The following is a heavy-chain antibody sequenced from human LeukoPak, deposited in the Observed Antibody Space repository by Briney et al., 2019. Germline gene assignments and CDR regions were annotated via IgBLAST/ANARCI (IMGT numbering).Heavy chain of an antibody. CDR3: ARGRYDNAIDY. D-gene: IGHD5-12*01. CDR2: IYHSGST. J-gene: IGHJ4*02. V-gene: IGHV4-38-2*02. CDR1: GYSISSGYY. Sequence: SETLSLTCTVSGYSISSGYYWGWIRPPPGKGLEWIGRIYHSGSTYYNPSLKSRVTISVDTSKNQFSLKLSSVTAADTAVYYCARGRYDNAIDYWGQGTLVTVSS.